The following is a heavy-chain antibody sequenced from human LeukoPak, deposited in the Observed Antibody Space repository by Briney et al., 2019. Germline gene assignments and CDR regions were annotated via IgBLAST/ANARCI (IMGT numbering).Heavy chain of an antibody. V-gene: IGHV3-9*01. D-gene: IGHD4-23*01. CDR3: AKDQAYGGNSGAFDI. Sequence: GRSLRLSCSASGFTFDDYAMHWVRQTPGKGLEWVSGISWNSGTIGYADSVKGRFTISRDNAKNSLHLQMNSLGAEDTALYYCAKDQAYGGNSGAFDIWGQGTMVTVSS. J-gene: IGHJ3*02. CDR2: ISWNSGTI. CDR1: GFTFDDYA.